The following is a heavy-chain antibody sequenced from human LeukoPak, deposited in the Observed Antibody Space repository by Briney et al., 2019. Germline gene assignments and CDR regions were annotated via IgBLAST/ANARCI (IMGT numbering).Heavy chain of an antibody. Sequence: ASVKVSCKASGYTFTGYYMHWVRQAPGQGLEWMGWINPNSGGTNYAQKFQGRVTMTRDTSISTAYMELSRLRSDDTAVYYCARRGYSSSSGYYYYCYMGVWGKGTTVTVSS. CDR1: GYTFTGYY. V-gene: IGHV1-2*02. CDR2: INPNSGGT. D-gene: IGHD6-6*01. CDR3: ARRGYSSSSGYYYYCYMGV. J-gene: IGHJ6*03.